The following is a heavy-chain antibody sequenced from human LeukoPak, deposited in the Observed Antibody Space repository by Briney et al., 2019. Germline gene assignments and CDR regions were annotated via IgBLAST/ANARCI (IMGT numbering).Heavy chain of an antibody. V-gene: IGHV3-53*01. Sequence: GGSLRLSCAASGFTVSNSFMSWIRQAPGKGLEWVSVIYSDGTSYYADSVKARFSISRDNSKNSLYLQMNSLRVEDTAMYYCAKTGGPWDWGQGTLVTVSS. D-gene: IGHD7-27*01. CDR2: IYSDGTS. CDR3: AKTGGPWD. CDR1: GFTVSNSF. J-gene: IGHJ4*02.